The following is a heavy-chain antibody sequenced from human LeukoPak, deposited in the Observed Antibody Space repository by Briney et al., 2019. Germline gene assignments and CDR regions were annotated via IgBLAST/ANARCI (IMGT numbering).Heavy chain of an antibody. J-gene: IGHJ4*02. CDR1: GYTFTGYY. CDR2: INPNSGGT. Sequence: ASVKVSCKASGYTFTGYYMHWVRQAPGQGLEWMGWINPNSGGTNYAQKFQGRVTMTRDASISTAYMELSRLRSDDTAVYYCARDDGAARPDLPFDYWGQGTLVTVSS. CDR3: ARDDGAARPDLPFDY. V-gene: IGHV1-2*02. D-gene: IGHD6-6*01.